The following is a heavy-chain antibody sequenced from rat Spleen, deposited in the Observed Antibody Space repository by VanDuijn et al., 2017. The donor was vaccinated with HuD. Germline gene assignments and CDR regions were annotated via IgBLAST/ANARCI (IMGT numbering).Heavy chain of an antibody. Sequence: EVQLVESGGGLVQPGRSLKLSCAASGFNFDDYWMGWVRQAPGKGLEWIGEINKNSRTIKYTPSLKDKPTISKDNAQDTLYLQMSKLGSEDTAIYYCVREDSGINYWGQGVMVTVSS. D-gene: IGHD1-4*01. CDR2: INKNSRTI. CDR3: VREDSGINY. J-gene: IGHJ2*01. V-gene: IGHV4-2*01. CDR1: GFNFDDYW.